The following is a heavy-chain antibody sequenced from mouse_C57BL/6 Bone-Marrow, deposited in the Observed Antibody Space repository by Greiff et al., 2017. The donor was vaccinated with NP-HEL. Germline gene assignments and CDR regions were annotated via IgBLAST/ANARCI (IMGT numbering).Heavy chain of an antibody. CDR3: KRDELLGPPWFAY. V-gene: IGHV1-55*01. CDR1: GYTFTSYW. D-gene: IGHD1-1*01. J-gene: IGHJ3*01. Sequence: QVQLQQPGAELVKPGASVKMSCKASGYTFTSYWITWVKQRPGQGLEWIGDIYPGSGSTNYNEKFKSKATLTVDTSSSTAYMQLSSLTYEEDEVYYCKRDELLGPPWFAYWGQGTLFPLS. CDR2: IYPGSGST.